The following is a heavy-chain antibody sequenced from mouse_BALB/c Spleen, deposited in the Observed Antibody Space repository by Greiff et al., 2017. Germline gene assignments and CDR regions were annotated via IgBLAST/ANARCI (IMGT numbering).Heavy chain of an antibody. CDR2: ISSGGST. Sequence: EVQLVESGGGLVKPGGSLKLSCAASGFTFSSYAMSWVRQTPEKRLEWVASISSGGSTYYPDSVKGRFTISRDNARNILYLQMSSLRSEDTAMYYCARGYDYDEGVFDYWGQGTTLTVSS. CDR1: GFTFSSYA. V-gene: IGHV5-6-5*01. J-gene: IGHJ2*01. CDR3: ARGYDYDEGVFDY. D-gene: IGHD2-4*01.